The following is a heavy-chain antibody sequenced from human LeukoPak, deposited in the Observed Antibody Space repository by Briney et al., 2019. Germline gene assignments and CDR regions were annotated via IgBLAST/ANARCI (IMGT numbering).Heavy chain of an antibody. V-gene: IGHV3-21*01. CDR3: ARASDYGDYFSGMDV. D-gene: IGHD4-17*01. CDR2: ISSSSSYI. J-gene: IGHJ6*02. Sequence: PGGSLRLSCPASGFTFSSYSMNWVRQPPGKGLEWVSSISSSSSYIYYADSVKGRFTISRDNAKNSVYLQMNSLRAEDTAVYYCARASDYGDYFSGMDVWGQGTTVTVSS. CDR1: GFTFSSYS.